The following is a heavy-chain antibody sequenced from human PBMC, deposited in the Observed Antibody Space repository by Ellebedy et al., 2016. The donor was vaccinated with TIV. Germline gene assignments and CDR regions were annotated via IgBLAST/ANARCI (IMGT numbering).Heavy chain of an antibody. CDR2: IIPILGKP. CDR1: GYTFTTFA. V-gene: IGHV1-69*04. Sequence: ASVKVSCKASGYTFTTFAISWMRQAPGQGLEWMGRIIPILGKPNYSQKFRGRVTITADRSTSTAYIELSSLRSEDTAVYYCAGRPGRSLGEVSPLDYWGQGTLVTVSS. D-gene: IGHD3-16*02. J-gene: IGHJ4*02. CDR3: AGRPGRSLGEVSPLDY.